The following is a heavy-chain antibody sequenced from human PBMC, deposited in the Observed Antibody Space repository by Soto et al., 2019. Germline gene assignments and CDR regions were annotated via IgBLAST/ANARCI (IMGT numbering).Heavy chain of an antibody. CDR1: GYTFTSYY. V-gene: IGHV1-46*01. D-gene: IGHD1-20*01. CDR2: INPSGGST. CDR3: ARNLDSSSWYNWNDGGSDYFDY. Sequence: GASVKVSCKASGYTFTSYYMHWVRQAPGQGLEWMGIINPSGGSTSYAQKFQGRVTMTRDTSTSTVYMELSSLRSEDTAVYYCARNLDSSSWYNWNDGGSDYFDYWGQGTLVTVSS. J-gene: IGHJ4*02.